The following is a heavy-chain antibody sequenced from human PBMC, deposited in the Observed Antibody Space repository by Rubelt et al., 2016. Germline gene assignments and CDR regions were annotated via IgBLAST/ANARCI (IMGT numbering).Heavy chain of an antibody. CDR2: IIPIFGTA. Sequence: QVQLVQSGAEVKKSGASVKVSCKASGYTFTSYGISWVRQAPGQGLEWMGGIIPIFGTANYAQKFQGRVTITADESTSTAYMELSSLRSEDTAVYYCARLSIFEDTAMVMSDYWGQGTLVTVSS. CDR3: ARLSIFEDTAMVMSDY. V-gene: IGHV1-69*01. J-gene: IGHJ4*02. D-gene: IGHD5-18*01. CDR1: GYTFTSYG.